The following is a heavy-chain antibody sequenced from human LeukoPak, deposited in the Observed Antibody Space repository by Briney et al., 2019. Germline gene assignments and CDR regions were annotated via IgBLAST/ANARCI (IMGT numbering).Heavy chain of an antibody. J-gene: IGHJ3*02. V-gene: IGHV1-2*04. CDR2: INPNSGGT. Sequence: ASVKVSCKASGYTFTGYYMHWARQAPGQGLEWMGWINPNSGGTNYAQKFQGWVTMTRDTSISTAYMELSRLRSDDTAVYYCARRTNIYNDAFDIWGQGTMVTVSS. D-gene: IGHD1-1*01. CDR3: ARRTNIYNDAFDI. CDR1: GYTFTGYY.